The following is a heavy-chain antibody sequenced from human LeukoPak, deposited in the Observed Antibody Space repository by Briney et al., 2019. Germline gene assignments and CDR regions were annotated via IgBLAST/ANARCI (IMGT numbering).Heavy chain of an antibody. J-gene: IGHJ4*02. D-gene: IGHD3-10*01. CDR3: ARGLGSGSYYHY. CDR2: IYYSGST. CDR1: GGSISSGSYY. Sequence: SETLSLTCTVSGGSISSGSYYWSWIRQPAGKGLEWIGSIYYSGSTYYNPSLKSRVTISVDTSKNQFSLKLNSVTAADTAVYYCARGLGSGSYYHYWGQGTLVTVSS. V-gene: IGHV4-39*07.